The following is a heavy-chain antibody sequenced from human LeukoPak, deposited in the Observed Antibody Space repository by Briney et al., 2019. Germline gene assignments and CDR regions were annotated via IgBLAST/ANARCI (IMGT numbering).Heavy chain of an antibody. CDR3: LRDLNWSLDQ. V-gene: IGHV3-30*04. J-gene: IGHJ4*02. Sequence: GGSLRLSCAASGFTFSSYSMHWVRQAPGKGLEWVAVISYDGNKKNDADSVKGRFTISRDNAKNTLYLQMNSLRAEDTAVYYCLRDLNWSLDQWGQGTLVTVSS. D-gene: IGHD1-20*01. CDR2: ISYDGNKK. CDR1: GFTFSSYS.